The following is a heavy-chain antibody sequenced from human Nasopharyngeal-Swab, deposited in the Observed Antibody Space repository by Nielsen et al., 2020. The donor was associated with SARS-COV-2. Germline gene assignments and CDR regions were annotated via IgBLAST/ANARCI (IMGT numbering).Heavy chain of an antibody. CDR2: IIPIFGTA. J-gene: IGHJ6*02. CDR3: ARGNVLRYFDRADYGMDV. CDR1: GGTFSSYA. Sequence: SVKVSCRASGGTFSSYAISWVRQAPGQGLEWMGGIIPIFGTANYAQKFQGRVTITADESTSTAYMELSSLRSEDTAVYYCARGNVLRYFDRADYGMDVWGQGTTVTVSS. V-gene: IGHV1-69*13. D-gene: IGHD3-9*01.